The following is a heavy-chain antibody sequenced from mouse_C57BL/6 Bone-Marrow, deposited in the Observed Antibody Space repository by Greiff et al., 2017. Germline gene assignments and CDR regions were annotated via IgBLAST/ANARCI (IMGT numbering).Heavy chain of an antibody. D-gene: IGHD2-5*01. V-gene: IGHV3-6*01. CDR1: GYSITSGYY. CDR2: ISYDGSN. Sequence: EVQLVESGPGLVKPSQSLSLTCSVTGYSITSGYYWNWIRQFPGNKLEWMGYISYDGSNNYNPSLKNRISITRDKSKNQVFLKLNSVTTEDTATYYCARVNYSNYGYFDYWGQGTTLTVSS. J-gene: IGHJ2*01. CDR3: ARVNYSNYGYFDY.